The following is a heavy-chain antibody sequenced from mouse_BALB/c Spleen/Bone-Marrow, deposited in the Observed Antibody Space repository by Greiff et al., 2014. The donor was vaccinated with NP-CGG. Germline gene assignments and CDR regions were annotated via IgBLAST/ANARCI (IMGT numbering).Heavy chain of an antibody. D-gene: IGHD2-3*01. Sequence: EVQLQQSGGGLVQPGGSLKLSCAASGFDFSRYWMRWVRQAPGKGLERIGEINPDSSTINYTPSLKDKFIISRDNDKKTLYLQMSKVRSEDTALYYCARLGYYGGSAYWGQGTLVTVSA. J-gene: IGHJ3*01. V-gene: IGHV4-1*02. CDR2: INPDSSTI. CDR1: GFDFSRYW. CDR3: ARLGYYGGSAY.